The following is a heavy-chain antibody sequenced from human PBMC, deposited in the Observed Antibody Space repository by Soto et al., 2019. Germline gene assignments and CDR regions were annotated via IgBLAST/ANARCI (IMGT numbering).Heavy chain of an antibody. CDR2: IYYSGST. CDR1: GGSISSGGYY. V-gene: IGHV4-31*03. D-gene: IGHD5-18*01. J-gene: IGHJ6*02. Sequence: QVQLQESDPGLVKPSQTLSLTCTVSGGSISSGGYYWSWIRQHPGKGLEWIGYIYYSGSTYYNPSLKSRVTISVDTSKNQFSLKLSSVTAADTAVYYCARASAGGYSYGERYYYYGMDVWGQGTTVTVSS. CDR3: ARASAGGYSYGERYYYYGMDV.